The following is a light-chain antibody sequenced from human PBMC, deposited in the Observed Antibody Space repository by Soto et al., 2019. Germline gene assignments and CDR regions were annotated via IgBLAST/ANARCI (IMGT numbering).Light chain of an antibody. CDR3: QQRTNWPPT. CDR2: SAS. V-gene: IGKV3-11*01. CDR1: QSVRND. J-gene: IGKJ4*01. Sequence: EIVLTQSPATLSSSPGERATLSCRASQSVRNDLVWYHQKPGQAPRVLIYSASNRATGIPARFSGSGSGTDFTLTISGLEPEDFAVYYCQQRTNWPPTFGGGTKVEMK.